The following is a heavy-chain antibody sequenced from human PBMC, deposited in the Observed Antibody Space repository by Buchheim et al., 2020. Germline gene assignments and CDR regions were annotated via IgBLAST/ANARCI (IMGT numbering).Heavy chain of an antibody. V-gene: IGHV3-7*01. CDR2: IKQDGSET. CDR1: GFTFSSYW. D-gene: IGHD2-8*01. Sequence: EVQLVESGGGLVQPGGSLRLSCAASGFTFSSYWMSWVRQAPGKGLEWVANIKQDGSETYYVDSVKGRFTISRDNAKNSLYLQMNSMRAVDTAVYYGARDKTDIVLMVYAIRYYYYYMDVWGKGTT. J-gene: IGHJ6*03. CDR3: ARDKTDIVLMVYAIRYYYYYMDV.